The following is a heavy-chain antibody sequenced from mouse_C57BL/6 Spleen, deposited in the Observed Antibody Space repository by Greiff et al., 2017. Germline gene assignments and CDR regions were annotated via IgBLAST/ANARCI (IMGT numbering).Heavy chain of an antibody. CDR3: ARPLFITTVVVDY. CDR1: GYTFTSYT. V-gene: IGHV1-4*01. D-gene: IGHD1-1*01. J-gene: IGHJ2*01. CDR2: INPSSGYT. Sequence: QVQLQQSGAELARPGASVKMSCKASGYTFTSYTMHWVKQRPGQGLEWIGYINPSSGYTKYNQKFKDKATLTADKSSSTAYMQLSSLTSEDSAVYYCARPLFITTVVVDYWGQGTTLTVSS.